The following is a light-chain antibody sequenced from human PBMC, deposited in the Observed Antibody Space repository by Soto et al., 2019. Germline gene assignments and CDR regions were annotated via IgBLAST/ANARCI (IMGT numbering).Light chain of an antibody. J-gene: IGKJ4*01. CDR3: MQRLEFPHT. CDR1: QSLLDPDDGNVY. V-gene: IGKV2-40*01. Sequence: VLMTQAPLSLPVTPGDSASISCRSNQSLLDPDDGNVYLDWYLQKPGRSPQLLVYTVSYRASGVADRFSARGSDTDFTLKISRVEADDVGVYYCMQRLEFPHTFGGGTKLEIK. CDR2: TVS.